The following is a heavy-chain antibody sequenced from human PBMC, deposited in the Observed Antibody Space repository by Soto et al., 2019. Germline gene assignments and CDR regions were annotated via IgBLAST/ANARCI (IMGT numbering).Heavy chain of an antibody. CDR3: ARGGGRDLGGAYCFDY. CDR2: LYSGGTT. Sequence: EVQLVESGGGLVQPGGSLRLSCAASGFTVSSKYMNWVRQAQGKGLEWVSVLYSGGTTYYADSVKGRFIISRDNSKNTLYLQMNSLRAEDTAVYYCARGGGRDLGGAYCFDYWGQGTLVTVSS. D-gene: IGHD1-26*01. V-gene: IGHV3-66*01. CDR1: GFTVSSKY. J-gene: IGHJ4*02.